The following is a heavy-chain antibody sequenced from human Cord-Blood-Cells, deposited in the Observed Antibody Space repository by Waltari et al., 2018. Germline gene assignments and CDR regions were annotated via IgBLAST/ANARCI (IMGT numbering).Heavy chain of an antibody. CDR2: IYYSGST. V-gene: IGHV4-39*07. J-gene: IGHJ4*02. D-gene: IGHD3-22*01. CDR3: ARFDSSGYYFDY. CDR1: GGSISSSSSY. Sequence: QLQLQESGPGLVKPSATLSLTCTVSGGSISSSSSYWGWIRQPPGKGLEWIGSIYYSGSTYYNPSLKSRVTISVDTSKNQFSLKLSSVTAADTAVYYCARFDSSGYYFDYWGQGTLVTISS.